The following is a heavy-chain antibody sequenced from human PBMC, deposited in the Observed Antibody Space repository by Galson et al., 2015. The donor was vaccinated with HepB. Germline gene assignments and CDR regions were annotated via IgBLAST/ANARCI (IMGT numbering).Heavy chain of an antibody. CDR1: GFTVSSNY. D-gene: IGHD5-18*01. Sequence: SLRLSCAASGFTVSSNYMNWVRQAPGKGLEWVSVVYAGGSTYYADSVKGRFTISRGKSKNTLYLQMNSLRVEDTAVYYCASGNTYGLANDWGQGTLVTVSS. V-gene: IGHV3-66*01. J-gene: IGHJ4*02. CDR3: ASGNTYGLAND. CDR2: VYAGGST.